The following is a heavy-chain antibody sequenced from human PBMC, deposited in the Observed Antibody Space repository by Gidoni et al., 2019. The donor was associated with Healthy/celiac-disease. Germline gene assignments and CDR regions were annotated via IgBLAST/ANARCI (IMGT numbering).Heavy chain of an antibody. CDR2: IGSSRSYT. CDR3: ACSSGSYYRVNWFYP. J-gene: IGHJ5*02. Sequence: QVQLVEYGGGLVKPGGSLRLSCAASGFTFSDYYMSWIRQAPGKGLEWVSYIGSSRSYTNYADSVKGRFTISRDNAKNSLYLQMNSLRAEDTAVYYCACSSGSYYRVNWFYPWGQGTLVTVSS. V-gene: IGHV3-11*06. D-gene: IGHD1-26*01. CDR1: GFTFSDYY.